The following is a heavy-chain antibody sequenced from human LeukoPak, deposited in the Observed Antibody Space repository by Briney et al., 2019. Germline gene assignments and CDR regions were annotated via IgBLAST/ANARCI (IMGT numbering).Heavy chain of an antibody. CDR1: GFTFSNSG. D-gene: IGHD6-6*01. CDR3: ARDRGSIAARRYFDY. Sequence: PGGSLRLSCTASGFTFSNSGMHWVRQAPGKGLEWVAVISYDGSNKYYADSVKGRFTISRDNSKNTLYLQMNSLRAEDTAVYYCARDRGSIAARRYFDYWGQGTLVTVSS. CDR2: ISYDGSNK. V-gene: IGHV3-30*12. J-gene: IGHJ4*02.